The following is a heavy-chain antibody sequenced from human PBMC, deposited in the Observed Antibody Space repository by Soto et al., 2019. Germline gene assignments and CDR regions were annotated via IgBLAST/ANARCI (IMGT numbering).Heavy chain of an antibody. D-gene: IGHD6-19*01. CDR1: GFTFSSYA. CDR2: ISGSGSST. V-gene: IGHV3-23*01. J-gene: IGHJ4*02. CDR3: ATDGYSSGWYYFDY. Sequence: PGGSLRLSCAASGFTFSSYAMSWVRQAPGTGLEWVSAISGSGSSTYYADSVEGRFTISRDNSKNTLSLQMNSLRAEDTAVYYCATDGYSSGWYYFDYWGQGTLVTVSS.